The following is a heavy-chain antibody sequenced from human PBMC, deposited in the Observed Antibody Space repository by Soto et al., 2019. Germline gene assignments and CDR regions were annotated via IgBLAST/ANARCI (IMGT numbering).Heavy chain of an antibody. D-gene: IGHD2-15*01. Sequence: SETLSLTCTVSGGSISSYYWTWIRQPPGKEPEWIAYIYYTGSTSYNPSLKSRVTISLDTSKNQFSLNLSSVTAADTAVYYFARHHRYCTGGSCYAIDSWGQGTLVTVSS. V-gene: IGHV4-59*08. CDR3: ARHHRYCTGGSCYAIDS. J-gene: IGHJ4*02. CDR1: GGSISSYY. CDR2: IYYTGST.